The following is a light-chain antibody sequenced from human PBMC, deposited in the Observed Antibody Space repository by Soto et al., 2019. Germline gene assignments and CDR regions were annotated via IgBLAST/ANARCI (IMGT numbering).Light chain of an antibody. J-gene: IGKJ5*01. Sequence: DIHRIQSPSSHSPSLGDTINVACRANQSIAKSLNWYQKKPGAAPRLLIRAASGLHSGVPSRFSGSGSGTDFTLTISSLEPDDLATYYCQQSYITPITFGQGTRLEIK. V-gene: IGKV1-39*01. CDR2: AAS. CDR1: QSIAKS. CDR3: QQSYITPIT.